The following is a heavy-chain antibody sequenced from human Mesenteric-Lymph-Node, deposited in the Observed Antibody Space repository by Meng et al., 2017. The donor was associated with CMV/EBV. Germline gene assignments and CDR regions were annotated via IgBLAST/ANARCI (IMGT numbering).Heavy chain of an antibody. J-gene: IGHJ4*02. CDR1: GFKFDDYA. V-gene: IGHV3-9*01. CDR2: ISWNSGVL. Sequence: SLKISCVASGFKFDDYAMQWVRQAPGKGPEWVSGISWNSGVLGYVDSVKGRFTVSRDNARNSLYLQMDSLRGEDTAVYYCARWYYYESGTFYKPFDYWGQGALVTVSS. CDR3: ARWYYYESGTFYKPFDY. D-gene: IGHD3-10*01.